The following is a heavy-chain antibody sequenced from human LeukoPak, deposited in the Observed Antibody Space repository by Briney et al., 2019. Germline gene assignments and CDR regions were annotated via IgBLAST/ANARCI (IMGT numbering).Heavy chain of an antibody. CDR3: ARLGYSSSWYWFRWFDP. CDR2: INHSGST. Sequence: SETLSLTCAVYGGSFSGYYWSWTRQPPGKGLEWIGEINHSGSTNYNPSLKSRVTISVDTSKNQFSLKLSSVTAADTAVYYCARLGYSSSWYWFRWFDPWGQGTLVTVSS. V-gene: IGHV4-34*01. CDR1: GGSFSGYY. D-gene: IGHD6-13*01. J-gene: IGHJ5*02.